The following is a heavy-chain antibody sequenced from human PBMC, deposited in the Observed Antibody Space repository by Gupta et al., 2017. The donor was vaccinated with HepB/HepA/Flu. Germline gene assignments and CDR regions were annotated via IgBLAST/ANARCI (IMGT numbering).Heavy chain of an antibody. CDR1: GYTFNNYA. J-gene: IGHJ6*02. V-gene: IGHV1-3*01. D-gene: IGHD3-10*01. Sequence: QMQLVQSAAEVQKPGASVKISCKASGYTFNNYAIHWVRHAPGQGPEWLGLINPDNHYTKYSRTFMGRVTSTTDTSATTGFMELSSLKSEDSAVYYCARDRRELQYYYHAMDVWGQGTAVTVSS. CDR2: INPDNHYT. CDR3: ARDRRELQYYYHAMDV.